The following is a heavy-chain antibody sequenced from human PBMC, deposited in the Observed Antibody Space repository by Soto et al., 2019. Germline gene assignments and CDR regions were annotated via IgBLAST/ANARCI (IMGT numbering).Heavy chain of an antibody. CDR3: ARDPVRHDFWSAYRSITEDNWFDP. CDR2: ISYDGSNK. Sequence: GGSLRLSCAASGFTFSSYAMHWVRQAPGKGLEWVAVISYDGSNKYYADSVKGRFTISRDNSKNTLYLQMNSLRAEDTAVYYCARDPVRHDFWSAYRSITEDNWFDPWGQGTLVTVSS. V-gene: IGHV3-30-3*01. J-gene: IGHJ5*02. D-gene: IGHD3-3*01. CDR1: GFTFSSYA.